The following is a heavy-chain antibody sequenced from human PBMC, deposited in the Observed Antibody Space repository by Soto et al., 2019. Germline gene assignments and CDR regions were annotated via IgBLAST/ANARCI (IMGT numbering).Heavy chain of an antibody. V-gene: IGHV3-23*01. Sequence: GGSLRLSCAASGFTFSSYAMSGVRQAPGKGLEWVSAISGSGGSTYYADSVKGRFTISRDNSKNTPYLQMNSLRAEDTAVYYCAKDVEDYYYYGMDVWGQGTTVTVPS. CDR2: ISGSGGST. J-gene: IGHJ6*02. D-gene: IGHD2-21*01. CDR3: AKDVEDYYYYGMDV. CDR1: GFTFSSYA.